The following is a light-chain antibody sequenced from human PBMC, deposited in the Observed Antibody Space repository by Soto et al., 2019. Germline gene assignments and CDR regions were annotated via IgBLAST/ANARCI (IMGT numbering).Light chain of an antibody. V-gene: IGKV1-5*01. J-gene: IGKJ1*01. Sequence: DIQMTQSPSTLSASVGDRVTITCRASQSISSWLAWYQQKPGKAPKLLIYDASSLESGVPSRFSGSGSGTEFTLTISNLQPDDFATNYCQQYNSYPWTFGQGTKVEIK. CDR1: QSISSW. CDR3: QQYNSYPWT. CDR2: DAS.